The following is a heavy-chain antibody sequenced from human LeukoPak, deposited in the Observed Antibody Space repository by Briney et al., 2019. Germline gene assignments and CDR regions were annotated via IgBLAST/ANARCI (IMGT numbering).Heavy chain of an antibody. V-gene: IGHV3-23*01. CDR1: GFTFSNYA. CDR2: ITGSCGNT. CDR3: AKWGDYDVLTGYYVSDY. D-gene: IGHD3-9*01. Sequence: GGSLRLSFAASGFTFSNYAMSLVRQAPGKGLEWVSAITGSCGNTYYADSVKGRFTISRDNSKNTVFLQMNSLRAEDTAVYYCAKWGDYDVLTGYYVSDYWGQGTLVTVSS. J-gene: IGHJ4*02.